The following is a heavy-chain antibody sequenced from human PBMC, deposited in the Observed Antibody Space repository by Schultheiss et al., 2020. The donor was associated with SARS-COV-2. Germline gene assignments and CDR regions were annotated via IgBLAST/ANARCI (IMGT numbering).Heavy chain of an antibody. CDR2: IYYSGST. CDR3: AGVGNRNYRWFDP. J-gene: IGHJ5*02. Sequence: SETLSLTCTVSGGSISSSSYYWGWIRQPPGKGLEWIGSIYYSGSTYYNPSLKSRVTMSVDTSKNQFSLKLSSVTAADTAVYYCAGVGNRNYRWFDPWGQGTLVTVSS. V-gene: IGHV4-39*07. CDR1: GGSISSSSYY. D-gene: IGHD1-7*01.